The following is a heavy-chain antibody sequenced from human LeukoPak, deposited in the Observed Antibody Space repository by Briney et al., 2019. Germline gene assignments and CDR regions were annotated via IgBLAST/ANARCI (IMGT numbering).Heavy chain of an antibody. D-gene: IGHD2-15*01. CDR3: ARGRRNWLVVASLSGWFDP. CDR2: MNPNSGNT. J-gene: IGHJ5*02. CDR1: GYTFTSYD. V-gene: IGHV1-8*01. Sequence: ASVKVSCKASGYTFTSYDINWVRQATGQGLEWMGWMNPNSGNTGYAQKFQGRVTMTRNTSISTAYMELSSLRSEDTAVYYCARGRRNWLVVASLSGWFDPWGQGTLVTVSS.